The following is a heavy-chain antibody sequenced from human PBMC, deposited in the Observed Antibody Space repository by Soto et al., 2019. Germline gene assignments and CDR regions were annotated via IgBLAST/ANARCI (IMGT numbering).Heavy chain of an antibody. D-gene: IGHD3-10*01. CDR1: GFTFSSYA. Sequence: GGSLRLSCAASGFTFSSYAMSWVRQAPGKGLEWVSAISGSGGSTYYADSVKGRFTISRDNSKNTLYLQMNSLRAEDTAVYYCAKESPGGHYYYYYGMDVWGQGTTVTVSS. CDR3: AKESPGGHYYYYYGMDV. J-gene: IGHJ6*02. V-gene: IGHV3-23*01. CDR2: ISGSGGST.